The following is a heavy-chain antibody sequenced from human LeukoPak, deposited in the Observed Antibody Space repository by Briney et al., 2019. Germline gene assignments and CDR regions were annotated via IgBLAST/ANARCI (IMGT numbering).Heavy chain of an antibody. CDR1: GFTFSSEA. Sequence: KAGGSLRLSCAVSGFTFSSEAMGWVRQLPGGGLEWVSSISSSSSYIYYADSVKGRFTISRYNSKNTLYLQMNSLRAEVTAVYYCASPELPSWYTPCYWGQGTLVTVSS. V-gene: IGHV3-21*01. D-gene: IGHD6-13*01. CDR2: ISSSSSYI. CDR3: ASPELPSWYTPCY. J-gene: IGHJ4*02.